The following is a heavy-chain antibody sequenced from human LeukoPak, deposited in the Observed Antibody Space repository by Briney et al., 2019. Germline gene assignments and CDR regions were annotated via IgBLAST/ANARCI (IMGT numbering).Heavy chain of an antibody. CDR1: GGSISSGGYS. V-gene: IGHV4-30-2*01. Sequence: SQTLSLTYAVSGGSISSGGYSWSWIRQPPGKGLEWIGYIYHSGSTYYNPSLKSRVTISVDRSKNQFSLKLSSATAADTAVYYCARGNYYDSSGYPDAFDIWGQGTMVTVSS. J-gene: IGHJ3*02. D-gene: IGHD3-22*01. CDR2: IYHSGST. CDR3: ARGNYYDSSGYPDAFDI.